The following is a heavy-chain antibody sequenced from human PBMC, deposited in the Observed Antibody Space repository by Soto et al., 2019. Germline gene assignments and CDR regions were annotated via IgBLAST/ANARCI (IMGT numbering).Heavy chain of an antibody. J-gene: IGHJ4*02. D-gene: IGHD7-27*01. CDR2: LSTTGGHV. CDR3: VSQPPWARPVES. Sequence: EVRLVESGGDLVKSGGSLRLSCVGSGFLFRNYEMNWVRQAPGKGLEWLAHLSTTGGHVSESDSVKGRFTISRDNTKQTLYLQMNSLRTEDTGVYYCVSQPPWARPVESWGQGTLVNVST. CDR1: GFLFRNYE. V-gene: IGHV3-48*03.